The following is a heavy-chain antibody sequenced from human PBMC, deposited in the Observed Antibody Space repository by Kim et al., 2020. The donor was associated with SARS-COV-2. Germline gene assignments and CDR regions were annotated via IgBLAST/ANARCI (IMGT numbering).Heavy chain of an antibody. CDR2: INAGNGNT. CDR3: AREPVDIVVVVAAGNGMDV. CDR1: GYTFTSYA. V-gene: IGHV1-3*01. J-gene: IGHJ6*02. D-gene: IGHD2-15*01. Sequence: ASVKVSCKASGYTFTSYAMHWVRQAPGQRLEWMGWINAGNGNTKYSQKFQGRVTITRDTSASTAYMELSSLRSEDTAVYYCAREPVDIVVVVAAGNGMDVWGQGTTVTVSS.